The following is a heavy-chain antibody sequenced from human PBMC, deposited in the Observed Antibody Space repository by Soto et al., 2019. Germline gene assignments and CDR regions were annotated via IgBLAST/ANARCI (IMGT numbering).Heavy chain of an antibody. V-gene: IGHV4-61*01. D-gene: IGHD5-12*01. CDR3: ARDGDGYNY. CDR2: IYSSGST. Sequence: TLSLTCTVSGGSVSSGSYYWSWIRQPPGKGLEWIGYIYSSGSTSYNPSLKSRVTISVDTSKNQFSLKLSSVTAADTAVYYCARDGDGYNYWGQGTLVTVSS. J-gene: IGHJ4*02. CDR1: GGSVSSGSYY.